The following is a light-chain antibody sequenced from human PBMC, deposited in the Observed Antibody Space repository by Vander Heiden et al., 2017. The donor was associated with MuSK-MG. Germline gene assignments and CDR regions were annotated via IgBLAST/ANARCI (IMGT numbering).Light chain of an antibody. J-gene: IGKJ2*01. CDR3: QQYNNWPPMYT. V-gene: IGKV3-15*01. Sequence: EIVMTQSPATLPVSPGERATLSCRASQSVSSNLAWYQQKPGQAPRLLIYDASTRATGIPARFSGSGSGTEFTLTISSLQSEDFAVYYCQQYNNWPPMYTFGQGTKLEIK. CDR1: QSVSSN. CDR2: DAS.